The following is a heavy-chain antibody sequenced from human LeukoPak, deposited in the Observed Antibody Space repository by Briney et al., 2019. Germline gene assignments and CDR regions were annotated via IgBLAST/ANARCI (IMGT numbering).Heavy chain of an antibody. V-gene: IGHV5-51*01. Sequence: GESLKISCEASGYSFSNYWIGWVRQMPGKGLEWMGIIYPVDSEITYSPSFQGQVTISADRSISTAYLQWSSLKASDTAMYYCARPRLGTNDVFDIWGQGTMATVSS. CDR1: GYSFSNYW. D-gene: IGHD3-16*01. CDR2: IYPVDSEI. J-gene: IGHJ3*02. CDR3: ARPRLGTNDVFDI.